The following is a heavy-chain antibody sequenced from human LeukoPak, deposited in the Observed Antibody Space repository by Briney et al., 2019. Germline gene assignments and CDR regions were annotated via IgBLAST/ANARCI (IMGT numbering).Heavy chain of an antibody. J-gene: IGHJ3*02. D-gene: IGHD6-19*01. CDR2: IIPILTTA. Sequence: SVKVSCKASGDTFSSHAISWVRQAPGQGLEWMGGIIPILTTANYAQKFQGRVTITADESTSTAYMELSSLRSEDTALYYCAREMYSSGWLNAFDIWGQGTMVTVSS. CDR3: AREMYSSGWLNAFDI. CDR1: GDTFSSHA. V-gene: IGHV1-69*13.